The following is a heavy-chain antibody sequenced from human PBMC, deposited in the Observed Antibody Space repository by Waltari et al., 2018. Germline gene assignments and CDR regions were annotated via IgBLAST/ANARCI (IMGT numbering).Heavy chain of an antibody. V-gene: IGHV4-31*03. D-gene: IGHD4-17*01. CDR1: GGSIISAGYY. J-gene: IGHJ3*02. Sequence: QVQLQESGPGLVKPSQTLSLTCTVSGGSIISAGYYWSWIRQHPGKGLEWIGYIYYSGSTYYNPSLKSRVTISVDTSKNQFSLKLSSVTAADTAVYYCARGLYGGSDAFDIWGQGTMVTVSS. CDR3: ARGLYGGSDAFDI. CDR2: IYYSGST.